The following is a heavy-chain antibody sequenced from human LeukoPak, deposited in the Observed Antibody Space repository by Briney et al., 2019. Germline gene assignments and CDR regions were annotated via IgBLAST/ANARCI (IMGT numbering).Heavy chain of an antibody. D-gene: IGHD7-27*01. V-gene: IGHV4-59*01. Sequence: PSETLSLTCTVSGGSISSYYWSWIRQPPGKGLEWIGYIYYSGSTNYNPSLKSQVTISVDTSKNQFSLKLSSVTAADTAVYYCARVPGDYYFDYWGQGTLVTVSS. CDR2: IYYSGST. CDR3: ARVPGDYYFDY. J-gene: IGHJ4*02. CDR1: GGSISSYY.